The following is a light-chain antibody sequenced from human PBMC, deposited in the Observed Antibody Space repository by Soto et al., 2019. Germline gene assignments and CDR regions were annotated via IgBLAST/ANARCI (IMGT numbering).Light chain of an antibody. V-gene: IGKV3-11*01. Sequence: EIVMTQSAATLSVSPGERATLSCRASQSVSSDLAWYHQKPGQAPRLLIYGASTRATGIPARFSGSGSGTDFTLTISSLEPEDFAVYYCQQRSNWPLTFGGGTKVDIK. CDR2: GAS. CDR1: QSVSSD. CDR3: QQRSNWPLT. J-gene: IGKJ4*01.